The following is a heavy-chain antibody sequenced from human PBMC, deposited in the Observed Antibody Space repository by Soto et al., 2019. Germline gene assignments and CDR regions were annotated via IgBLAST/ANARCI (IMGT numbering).Heavy chain of an antibody. CDR2: IWYDGSNK. CDR3: AREKGSWYYFDY. Sequence: GGSLRLSCAASGFTFSSYGMHWVRQAPGKGLEWVAVIWYDGSNKYYADSVKGRFTISRDNSKNTLYLQMNSLRAEDTAVYYCAREKGSWYYFDYLGQGTLVTVSS. J-gene: IGHJ4*02. V-gene: IGHV3-33*01. D-gene: IGHD6-13*01. CDR1: GFTFSSYG.